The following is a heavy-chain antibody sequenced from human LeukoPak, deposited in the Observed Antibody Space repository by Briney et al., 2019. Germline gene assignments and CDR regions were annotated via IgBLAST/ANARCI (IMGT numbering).Heavy chain of an antibody. CDR2: IYYSGST. J-gene: IGHJ4*02. Sequence: PSETLSLTCTVSGGSISSSSYYWGWIRQPPGKGLEWIGSIYYSGSTYYNPSLKSRVTISVDTSKNQFSLKLSSVTAADTAVYYCASLGMTTVTTFDYWGQGTLVTVSS. V-gene: IGHV4-39*01. CDR3: ASLGMTTVTTFDY. CDR1: GGSISSSSYY. D-gene: IGHD4-17*01.